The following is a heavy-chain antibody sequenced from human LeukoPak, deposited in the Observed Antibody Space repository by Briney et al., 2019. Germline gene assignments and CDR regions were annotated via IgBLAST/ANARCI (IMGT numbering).Heavy chain of an antibody. CDR1: GYTFTSYG. CDR2: ISAYNGNT. D-gene: IGHD2-2*01. J-gene: IGHJ4*02. CDR3: ASVTRYCSSTSCPKYFDY. Sequence: ASVKVSCKASGYTFTSYGISWVRQAPGQGLEWMGWISAYNGNTNYAQKLQGRVTMTTDTSTSTAYLELRSLRSDDTAVYYCASVTRYCSSTSCPKYFDYWGQGTLVTVSS. V-gene: IGHV1-18*01.